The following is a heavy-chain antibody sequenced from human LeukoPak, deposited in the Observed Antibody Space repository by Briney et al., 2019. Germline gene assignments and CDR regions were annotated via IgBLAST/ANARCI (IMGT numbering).Heavy chain of an antibody. J-gene: IGHJ3*02. V-gene: IGHV3-13*01. Sequence: GGSLRLSCAASGFTFSSYDMHWVRQATGKGLEWVSAIGTAGDTYYPGSVKGRFTISRENAKNSLYLQMNSLRAGNTAVYYCARGKTYYYDSSGYHAFDIWGQGTMVTVSS. D-gene: IGHD3-22*01. CDR2: IGTAGDT. CDR3: ARGKTYYYDSSGYHAFDI. CDR1: GFTFSSYD.